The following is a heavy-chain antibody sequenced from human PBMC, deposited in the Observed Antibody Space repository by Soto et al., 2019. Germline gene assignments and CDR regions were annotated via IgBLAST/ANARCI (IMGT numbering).Heavy chain of an antibody. J-gene: IGHJ6*02. Sequence: ASVKVSCKASGYTFTGYYMHWVRQAPGQGLEWMGWINPNSGGTNYAQKFQGWVTMTRDTSISTAYMELSRLRSDDTAVYYCASGGSSSYSSGRDYYYYGMDVWGQGTTVTVSS. V-gene: IGHV1-2*04. CDR3: ASGGSSSYSSGRDYYYYGMDV. CDR1: GYTFTGYY. CDR2: INPNSGGT. D-gene: IGHD6-6*01.